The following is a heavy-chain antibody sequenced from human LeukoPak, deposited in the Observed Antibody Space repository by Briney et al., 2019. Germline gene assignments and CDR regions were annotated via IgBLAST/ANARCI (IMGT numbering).Heavy chain of an antibody. D-gene: IGHD6-19*01. V-gene: IGHV3-23*01. J-gene: IGHJ4*02. Sequence: GGSLRLSCAASGFTFSSYAVSWVRQAPGKGLEWVSAISGSGGSTYYADSVKGRFTISRDNSKNTLYLQMNSLRAEDTAVYYCAKDKKIAVAATSYYFDYWGQGTLVTVSS. CDR2: ISGSGGST. CDR3: AKDKKIAVAATSYYFDY. CDR1: GFTFSSYA.